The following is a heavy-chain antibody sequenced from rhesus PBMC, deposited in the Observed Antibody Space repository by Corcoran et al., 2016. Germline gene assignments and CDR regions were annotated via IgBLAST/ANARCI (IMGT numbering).Heavy chain of an antibody. J-gene: IGHJ4*01. V-gene: IGHV4S10*01. CDR2: IYGSSTST. D-gene: IGHD3-16*01. CDR1: GGSISDSYR. CDR3: ARYSGSYYYFPSYFDY. Sequence: QVQLQESGPGVVKPSETLSLTCAVSGGSISDSYRWSWIRQPPGKGLAWIGYIYGSSTSTNYNPSLKSRVTISKDTAKNQFSLKLSSVTAADTAVYYCARYSGSYYYFPSYFDYWGQGVLVTVSS.